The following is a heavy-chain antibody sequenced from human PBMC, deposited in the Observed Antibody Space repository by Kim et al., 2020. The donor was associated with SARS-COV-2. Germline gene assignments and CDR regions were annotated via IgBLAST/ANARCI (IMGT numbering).Heavy chain of an antibody. Sequence: GGSLRLSCAASGFTLSDYYMSWIRQAPGKGLEWVSYISSSSSYTKYADSVKGRFTISRDNAKNSLYLQVIILRPEDTAVYYCARVPEGTTSAYYFDFWG. V-gene: IGHV3-11*05. CDR1: GFTLSDYY. J-gene: IGHJ4*01. CDR3: ARVPEGTTSAYYFDF. CDR2: ISSSSSYT. D-gene: IGHD1-1*01.